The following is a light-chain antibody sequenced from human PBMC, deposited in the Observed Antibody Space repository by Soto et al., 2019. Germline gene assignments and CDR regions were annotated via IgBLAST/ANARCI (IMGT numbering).Light chain of an antibody. CDR2: YND. CDR3: ATWDDRLTAWV. J-gene: IGLJ3*02. CDR1: NSNIGSNA. V-gene: IGLV1-36*01. Sequence: QSVLTQSPSVSGAPRQSVNLSCSGKNSNIGSNAVHWYQQLPGKAPKLLMYYNDMLPSGVSDRFSGSKSGTSASLAISGLQSEDEGDYYCATWDDRLTAWVFGGGTKLTVL.